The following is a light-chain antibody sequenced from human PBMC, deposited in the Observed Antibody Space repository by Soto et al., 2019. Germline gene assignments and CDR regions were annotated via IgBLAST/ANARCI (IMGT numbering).Light chain of an antibody. CDR1: QSVSNF. V-gene: IGKV3-11*01. J-gene: IGKJ1*01. CDR3: QQYYSYPRT. CDR2: DAS. Sequence: EIVLTQSPATLSLSPVERASLSCRTSQSVSNFLAWYQQKPGQAPRLLIYDASNRATGIPARFSGSGSGTDFTLTISCLQSEDFATYYCQQYYSYPRTFGQGTKV.